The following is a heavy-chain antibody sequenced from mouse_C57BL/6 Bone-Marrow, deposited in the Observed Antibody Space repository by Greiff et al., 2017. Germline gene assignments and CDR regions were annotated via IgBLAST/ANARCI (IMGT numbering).Heavy chain of an antibody. CDR2: IYPGAGDT. Sequence: VQLVESGPELVQPGASVTISCKASGYAFSSSWMNWVKQRPGKGLELIGRIYPGAGDTNYNGKFKGKATLTADKSSSTAYMPLSSLTSEDSSVYFCARSGDGYFFYYFDDWGQGTTLTVSS. V-gene: IGHV1-82*01. CDR1: GYAFSSSW. D-gene: IGHD2-3*01. J-gene: IGHJ2*01. CDR3: ARSGDGYFFYYFDD.